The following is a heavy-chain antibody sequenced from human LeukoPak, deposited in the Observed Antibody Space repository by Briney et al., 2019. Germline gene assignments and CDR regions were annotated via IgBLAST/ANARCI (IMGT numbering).Heavy chain of an antibody. D-gene: IGHD6-6*01. CDR2: TNPNSGGT. Sequence: ASVKVSCKASGYTFTGYYMHWVRQAPGQGLEWMGWTNPNSGGTNYAQKFQGRVTMTRDTSISTAYMELSRLRSDDTAVYYCARDLIAARPGWFDPWGQGTLVIVSS. CDR1: GYTFTGYY. V-gene: IGHV1-2*02. J-gene: IGHJ5*02. CDR3: ARDLIAARPGWFDP.